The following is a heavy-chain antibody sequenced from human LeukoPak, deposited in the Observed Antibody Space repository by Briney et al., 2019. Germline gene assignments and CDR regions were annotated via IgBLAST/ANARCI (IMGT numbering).Heavy chain of an antibody. Sequence: GGSLRLSCAASGFTVSSNYMSWVRQASGKGLEWVSVISSGGSTHYADSAKGRFTISRDNSKNTLYLQMNSLRAEDTGVYYCAREGDTSGYGMDVWGQGTTVTVTS. CDR3: AREGDTSGYGMDV. D-gene: IGHD2-21*02. CDR2: ISSGGST. CDR1: GFTVSSNY. J-gene: IGHJ6*02. V-gene: IGHV3-66*01.